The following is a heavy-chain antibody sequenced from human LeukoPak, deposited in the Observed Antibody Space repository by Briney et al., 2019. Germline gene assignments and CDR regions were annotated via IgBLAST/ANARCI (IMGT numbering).Heavy chain of an antibody. Sequence: SETLSLTCTVSGGSISSYYWSWIRQPPGKGLEWIGYIYYSGSTNYNPSLKSRVTISVDTSKNQFSLKLSSVTAADTAVYYCARHNHDSSGYSYYYYGMDVWGQGTTVTVSS. V-gene: IGHV4-59*08. D-gene: IGHD3-22*01. J-gene: IGHJ6*02. CDR2: IYYSGST. CDR1: GGSISSYY. CDR3: ARHNHDSSGYSYYYYGMDV.